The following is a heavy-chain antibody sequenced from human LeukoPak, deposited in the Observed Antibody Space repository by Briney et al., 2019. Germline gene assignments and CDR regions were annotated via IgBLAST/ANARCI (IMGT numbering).Heavy chain of an antibody. CDR2: ISGSGAGK. Sequence: GGSLRLSCAASGFTFNTYAMTWVRQAPGKGLEWVSSISGSGAGKFYAAPVKGRFTTSRDNSKNTLYVQLNSLRAEDTAVYYCAKAAYGDHAGAFDIWGQRTMVIVSS. J-gene: IGHJ3*02. D-gene: IGHD4-17*01. CDR1: GFTFNTYA. CDR3: AKAAYGDHAGAFDI. V-gene: IGHV3-23*01.